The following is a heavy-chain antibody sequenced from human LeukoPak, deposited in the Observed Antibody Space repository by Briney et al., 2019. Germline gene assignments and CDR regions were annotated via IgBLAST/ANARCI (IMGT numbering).Heavy chain of an antibody. CDR2: ISGGGGST. D-gene: IGHD1-26*01. CDR1: GFTFSSYA. Sequence: GGSLRLSCAVSGFTFSSYAMNWVRQAPGKGLEWVSTISGGGGSTYYADSVKGRFTISRDNSKNTLYLQVNSLRAEDTAVYYCAKGGKWDVTPFDYWGQGTLVTVSS. J-gene: IGHJ4*02. CDR3: AKGGKWDVTPFDY. V-gene: IGHV3-23*01.